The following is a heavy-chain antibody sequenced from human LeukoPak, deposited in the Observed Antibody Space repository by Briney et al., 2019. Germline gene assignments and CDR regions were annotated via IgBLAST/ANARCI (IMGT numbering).Heavy chain of an antibody. CDR3: ARRDGFGDYFDY. CDR1: GGSFSGYY. D-gene: IGHD5-24*01. Sequence: SETLSLTCAVYGGSFSGYYWSWIRQPPGKGLEWIGEINHSGSTNYNPSLKSRVTISVDTSKNQLSLKLSSVTAADTAVYYCARRDGFGDYFDYWGQGTLVTVSS. CDR2: INHSGST. J-gene: IGHJ4*02. V-gene: IGHV4-34*01.